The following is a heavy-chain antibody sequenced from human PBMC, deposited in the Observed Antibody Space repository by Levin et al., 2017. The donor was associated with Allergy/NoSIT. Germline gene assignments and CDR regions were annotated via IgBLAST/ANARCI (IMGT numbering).Heavy chain of an antibody. Sequence: PSETLSLTCTVSGGSISSDYWNWIRQAPGKGLEWIGYIYYSGSPNYNPSLKSRVTITVDSSKTQFSLKLSSVTAADTAVYYCATSGAQLLYAFDIWGQGTMVTVSS. CDR2: IYYSGSP. D-gene: IGHD6-6*01. V-gene: IGHV4-59*01. CDR1: GGSISSDY. J-gene: IGHJ3*02. CDR3: ATSGAQLLYAFDI.